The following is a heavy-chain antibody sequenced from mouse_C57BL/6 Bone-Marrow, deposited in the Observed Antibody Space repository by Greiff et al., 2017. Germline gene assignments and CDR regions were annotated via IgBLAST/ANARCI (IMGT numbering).Heavy chain of an antibody. V-gene: IGHV1-50*01. CDR2: IDPSDSYT. J-gene: IGHJ4*01. CDR3: AREGPYGSPLMDY. Sequence: QVQLQQPGAELVKPGASVKLSCKASGYTFTSYWMQWVKQRPGQGLEWIGEIDPSDSYTNYNQKFKGKAILTVDTYSSTAYMQLSSLTSEDSAVYYCAREGPYGSPLMDYWGQGTSVTVSS. CDR1: GYTFTSYW. D-gene: IGHD1-1*01.